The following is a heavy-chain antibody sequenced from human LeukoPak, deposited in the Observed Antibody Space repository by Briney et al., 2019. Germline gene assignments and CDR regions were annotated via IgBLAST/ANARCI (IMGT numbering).Heavy chain of an antibody. CDR2: ISYDGSNK. Sequence: GRSLRLSCAASGFTFSSYAMHWVRQAPGKGLEWVAVISYDGSNKYYADSVKGRFTISRDNSKNTLYLQTNSLRAEDTAVYYCARTAGYSSGWSHYYYYGMDVWGQGTTVTVSS. V-gene: IGHV3-30-3*01. CDR3: ARTAGYSSGWSHYYYYGMDV. D-gene: IGHD6-19*01. J-gene: IGHJ6*02. CDR1: GFTFSSYA.